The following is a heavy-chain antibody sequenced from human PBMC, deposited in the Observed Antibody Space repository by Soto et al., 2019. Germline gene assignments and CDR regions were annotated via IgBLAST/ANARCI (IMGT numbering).Heavy chain of an antibody. Sequence: QVQLVQSGAEVKKPGASVKVSCKTSGYTFTRNVISWVRQAPGQGLEWMGWISTYSGNTNYAQNLQGRVTMTTDTSTSTAYMELRSLRSADTAVYYCARGDTYGEYYFDYWGQGTLVTVSS. J-gene: IGHJ4*02. CDR2: ISTYSGNT. V-gene: IGHV1-18*01. CDR1: GYTFTRNV. D-gene: IGHD2-8*01. CDR3: ARGDTYGEYYFDY.